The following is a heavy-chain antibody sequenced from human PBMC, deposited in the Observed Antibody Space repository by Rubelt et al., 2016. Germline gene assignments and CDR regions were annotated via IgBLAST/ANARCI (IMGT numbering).Heavy chain of an antibody. Sequence: QLQLQESGPGLVKPSETLSLTCAVYGGSFSGYYWSWIRQPPGKGLEWIGEINHSGSTNYNPSPTSRVTISVDTSKNQFSRKLSSVTAADTAVYYCARVNSLVGYWGQGTLVTVSS. CDR2: INHSGST. V-gene: IGHV4-34*10. J-gene: IGHJ4*02. D-gene: IGHD2-21*01. CDR1: GGSFSGYY. CDR3: ARVNSLVGY.